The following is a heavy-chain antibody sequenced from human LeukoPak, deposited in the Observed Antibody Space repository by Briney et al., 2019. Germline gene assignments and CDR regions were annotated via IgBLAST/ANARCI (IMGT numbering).Heavy chain of an antibody. CDR2: IIPIFGAG. V-gene: IGHV1-69*05. CDR3: AGKNCIGGSYQSGAFRARPGYYLAV. D-gene: IGHD2-15*01. Sequence: RAAVKVSCKASGGAFSSYAISWVRQGPGQGLEWMGGIIPIFGAGNYAQKFQGRVTLTTDESTSTAYMELSSLRSEDTAVYYCAGKNCIGGSYQSGAFRARPGYYLAVWAKGTTVTVSS. J-gene: IGHJ6*03. CDR1: GGAFSSYA.